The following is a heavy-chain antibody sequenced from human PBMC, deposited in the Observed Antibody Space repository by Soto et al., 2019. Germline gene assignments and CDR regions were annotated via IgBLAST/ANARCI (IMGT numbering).Heavy chain of an antibody. CDR2: IWYDGSNK. Sequence: GGSLRLSCAASGFTFSSYGMHWVRQAPGKGLEWVAVIWYDGSNKYYADSVKGRFTISRDNSKNTLYLQMNSLRAEDTAVYYCARDRGASGMIPLVRYYGMEVWGQGTTVTVSS. J-gene: IGHJ6*01. CDR3: ARDRGASGMIPLVRYYGMEV. D-gene: IGHD3-16*01. CDR1: GFTFSSYG. V-gene: IGHV3-33*01.